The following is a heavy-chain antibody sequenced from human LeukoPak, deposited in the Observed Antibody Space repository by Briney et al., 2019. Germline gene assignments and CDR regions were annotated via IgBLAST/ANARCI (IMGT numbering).Heavy chain of an antibody. CDR1: GFTFSSYG. V-gene: IGHV3-23*01. CDR3: AKGPYGSGSYRFDY. Sequence: PGGSLRLSCAASGFTFSSYGMSWVRQAPGKGLEWVSATSGSGGSTYYADSVKGRFTISRDNSKNTLYLQMNSLRAEDTAVYYCAKGPYGSGSYRFDYWGQGTLVTVSS. D-gene: IGHD3-10*01. CDR2: TSGSGGST. J-gene: IGHJ4*02.